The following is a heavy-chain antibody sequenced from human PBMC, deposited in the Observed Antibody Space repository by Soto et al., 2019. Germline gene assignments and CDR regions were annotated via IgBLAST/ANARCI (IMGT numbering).Heavy chain of an antibody. J-gene: IGHJ6*02. V-gene: IGHV1-8*02. CDR1: GYTFTSSG. CDR3: ARAGDSGYDYGEGGYYGMDV. CDR2: MNPNSGNT. D-gene: IGHD5-12*01. Sequence: ASVKVSCKASGYTFTSSGISWVRQAPGQGLEWMGWMNPNSGNTGYAQKFQGRVTMTRNTSISTAYMELSSLRSEDTAVYYCARAGDSGYDYGEGGYYGMDVWGQGTTVTVSS.